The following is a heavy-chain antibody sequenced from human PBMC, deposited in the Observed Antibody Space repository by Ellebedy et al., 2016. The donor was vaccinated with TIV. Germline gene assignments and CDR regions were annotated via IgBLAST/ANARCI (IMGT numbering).Heavy chain of an antibody. Sequence: SVKVSXXASGGTFSSYAISWVRQAPGQGLEWMGGIIPIFGTANYAQKFQGRVTITADESTSTAYMELSSPRSEDTAVYYCASSADYYDSSGYPRMDVWGQGTTVTVSS. J-gene: IGHJ6*02. CDR2: IIPIFGTA. V-gene: IGHV1-69*13. CDR1: GGTFSSYA. CDR3: ASSADYYDSSGYPRMDV. D-gene: IGHD3-22*01.